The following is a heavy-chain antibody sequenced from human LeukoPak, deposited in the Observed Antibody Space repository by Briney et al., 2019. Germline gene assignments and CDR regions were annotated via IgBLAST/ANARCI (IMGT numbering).Heavy chain of an antibody. D-gene: IGHD3-10*01. J-gene: IGHJ4*02. Sequence: GGSLRLSCTASGFTFSDYYMSWIRQTPGKGLEWLSYISTRDNTIQYVDSVKGRFTISRDNANNSVFLQMNSLRAEDTAVYYCARDPYYGSGRKNYWGQGTLVTVSS. V-gene: IGHV3-11*04. CDR2: ISTRDNTI. CDR1: GFTFSDYY. CDR3: ARDPYYGSGRKNY.